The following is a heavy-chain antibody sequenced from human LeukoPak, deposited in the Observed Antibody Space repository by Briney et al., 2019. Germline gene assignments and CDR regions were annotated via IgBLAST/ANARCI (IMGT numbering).Heavy chain of an antibody. J-gene: IGHJ4*02. Sequence: GRSLRLSCAASGFTFDDYAVHWVWQAPGKGLEWVSDISWNSGSIGYADSVKGRFTISRDNAKNSLYLQMNSLRAEDTALYYCAKVYYYDSSGYYGGVGYFDYWGQGTLVTVSS. CDR2: ISWNSGSI. CDR1: GFTFDDYA. CDR3: AKVYYYDSSGYYGGVGYFDY. V-gene: IGHV3-9*01. D-gene: IGHD3-22*01.